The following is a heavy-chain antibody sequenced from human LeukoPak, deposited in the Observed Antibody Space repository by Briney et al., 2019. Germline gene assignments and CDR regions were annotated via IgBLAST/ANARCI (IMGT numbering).Heavy chain of an antibody. V-gene: IGHV1-46*01. J-gene: IGHJ4*02. CDR1: GYTFTSYY. D-gene: IGHD2-21*01. CDR2: INPSGGST. Sequence: ASVKVSCKASGYTFTSYYMHWVRQAPGQGLEWMGIINPSGGSTSYAQKFQGRVTMTRDTSTSPVYMELSSLRSEDTAVYFCARDGEDGDYCSYWGQGTLVTVSS. CDR3: ARDGEDGDYCSY.